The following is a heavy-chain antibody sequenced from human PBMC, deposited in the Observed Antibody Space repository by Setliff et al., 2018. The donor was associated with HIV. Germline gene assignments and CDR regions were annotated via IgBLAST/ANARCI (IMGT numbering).Heavy chain of an antibody. Sequence: SETLSLTCAVYGESFSGYYWSWIRQPPGKGLEWIGEIKHSDSTTYNPSLESRVTISVDTSKNQFSLKLSSVTAADTAVYYCARDVPTYCSSINCYDTMNQNWFDPWGQGTLVTVSS. J-gene: IGHJ5*02. D-gene: IGHD2-2*01. CDR2: IKHSDST. CDR3: ARDVPTYCSSINCYDTMNQNWFDP. V-gene: IGHV4-34*01. CDR1: GESFSGYY.